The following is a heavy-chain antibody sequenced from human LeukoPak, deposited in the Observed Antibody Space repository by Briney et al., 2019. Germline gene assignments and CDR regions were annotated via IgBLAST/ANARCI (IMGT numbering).Heavy chain of an antibody. CDR1: GFTFSSYS. Sequence: GGSLRLSCAASGFTFSSYSMNWVRQAPGKGLEWVSSISSSSSYIYYADSVKGRFTISRDNAKNSLYLQMNSLRAEDTAVYYCARGGDSSSWYVWLDPWGQGTLVTVSS. CDR2: ISSSSSYI. D-gene: IGHD6-13*01. J-gene: IGHJ5*02. CDR3: ARGGDSSSWYVWLDP. V-gene: IGHV3-21*01.